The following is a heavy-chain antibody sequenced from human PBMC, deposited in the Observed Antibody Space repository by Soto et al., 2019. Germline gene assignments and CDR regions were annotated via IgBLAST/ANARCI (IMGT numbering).Heavy chain of an antibody. CDR2: ITPYNGDT. CDR3: ARDETHHLDY. V-gene: IGHV1-18*04. Sequence: ASVKVSCKASGYTFTTYSYSWVRQAPGQGLEWMGWITPYNGDTHYAQKFQGRVTMTTDTSTSTAYIELRSLRSDDPALYYCARDETHHLDYWGQGALVTVSS. J-gene: IGHJ4*02. CDR1: GYTFTTYS.